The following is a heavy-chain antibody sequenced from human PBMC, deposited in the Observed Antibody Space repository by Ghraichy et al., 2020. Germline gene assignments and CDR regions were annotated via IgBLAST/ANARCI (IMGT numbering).Heavy chain of an antibody. D-gene: IGHD6-6*01. CDR3: ARAAAARRDAFDI. V-gene: IGHV4-31*01. CDR2: IYYSGST. CDR1: GGSISSGGYY. J-gene: IGHJ3*02. Sequence: SETLSLTCTVSGGSISSGGYYWSWIRQHPGKGLEWIGYIYYSGSTYYNPSLESLVTISVDTSKNQFSLKLSSVTAADTAVYYCARAAAARRDAFDIWGQGTMVTVSS.